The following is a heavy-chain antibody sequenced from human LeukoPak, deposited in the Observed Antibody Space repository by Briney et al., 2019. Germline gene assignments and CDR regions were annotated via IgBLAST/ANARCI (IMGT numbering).Heavy chain of an antibody. V-gene: IGHV1-69*05. CDR3: ARMGPRVTMERRAFDI. Sequence: ASVKVSCKASGGTFSSYAISWVRQAPGQGLEWMGGIIPIFGTANYAQKFQGRVTMTRDTSTSTVYMELSSLRSEDTAVYYCARMGPRVTMERRAFDIWGQGTMVTVSS. D-gene: IGHD3-10*01. CDR1: GGTFSSYA. CDR2: IIPIFGTA. J-gene: IGHJ3*02.